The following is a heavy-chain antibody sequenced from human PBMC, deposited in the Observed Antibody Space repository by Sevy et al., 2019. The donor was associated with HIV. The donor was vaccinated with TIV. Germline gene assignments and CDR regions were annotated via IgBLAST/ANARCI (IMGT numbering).Heavy chain of an antibody. V-gene: IGHV3-30*03. Sequence: GGSLRLSCTVSGFIFGDYDMHWVRQAPGKGLEWVSLILDRGDQTFCGESVKGRSTISRDNAKNTLYLQMSRLRHEDTAVYYCVAEPPSGGHGNYHYGLDLWGQGTTVTVSS. CDR1: GFIFGDYD. J-gene: IGHJ6*02. D-gene: IGHD3-16*01. CDR2: ILDRGDQT. CDR3: VAEPPSGGHGNYHYGLDL.